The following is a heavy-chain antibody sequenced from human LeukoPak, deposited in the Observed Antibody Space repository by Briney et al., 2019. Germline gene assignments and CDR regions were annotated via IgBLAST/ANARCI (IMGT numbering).Heavy chain of an antibody. D-gene: IGHD1-26*01. CDR3: ARGDRIVGATTPIKFDY. J-gene: IGHJ4*02. V-gene: IGHV3-48*03. CDR2: ISSSGSTI. CDR1: GFTFSSYE. Sequence: PGGSLRLSCAASGFTFSSYEMSWVRQAPGKGLEWVSYISSSGSTIYYADSVKGRFTISRDNAKNSLYLQMNSLRAEDTAVYYCARGDRIVGATTPIKFDYWGQGTLVTVSS.